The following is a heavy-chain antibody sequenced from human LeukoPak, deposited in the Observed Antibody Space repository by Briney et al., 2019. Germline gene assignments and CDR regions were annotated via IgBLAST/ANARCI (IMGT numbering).Heavy chain of an antibody. V-gene: IGHV4-39*07. J-gene: IGHJ4*02. D-gene: IGHD1-7*01. Sequence: SETLSLTCTVSGGSIRSSYYYWGWIRQPPGKGLEWIGSIYDSGSTNYNPSLKSRVTISVDKSKNQFSLKLSSVTAADTAVYYCARLGRELIDYWGQGTLVTVSS. CDR2: IYDSGST. CDR1: GGSIRSSYYY. CDR3: ARLGRELIDY.